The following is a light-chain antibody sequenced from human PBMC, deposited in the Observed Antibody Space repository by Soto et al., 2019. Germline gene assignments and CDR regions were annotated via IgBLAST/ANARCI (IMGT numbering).Light chain of an antibody. Sequence: QSALTQPASVSGSPGQSITISCTGTSSDVGGYNYVSWYQQHPGKAPKLMIYDVSNRPSGVYNRFSGSKSGNTASLTISGLQAEAEADYYCSSYTSSSTYVFGTGTKVTVL. CDR1: SSDVGGYNY. J-gene: IGLJ1*01. V-gene: IGLV2-14*01. CDR2: DVS. CDR3: SSYTSSSTYV.